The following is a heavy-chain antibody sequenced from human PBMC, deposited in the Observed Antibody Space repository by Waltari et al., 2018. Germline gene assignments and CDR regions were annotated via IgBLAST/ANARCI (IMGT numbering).Heavy chain of an antibody. CDR3: ARDGPGGAKGLDY. CDR1: GFTFSSYA. D-gene: IGHD3-16*01. J-gene: IGHJ4*02. Sequence: QVQLVESGGGVVQPGRSLRLSCAASGFTFSSYAMHWVRQAPGKGLEWVAVISYDGSNKYYADSVKGRFTISRDNSKNTLYLQMNSLRAEDTAVYYCARDGPGGAKGLDYWGQGTLVTVSS. V-gene: IGHV3-30-3*01. CDR2: ISYDGSNK.